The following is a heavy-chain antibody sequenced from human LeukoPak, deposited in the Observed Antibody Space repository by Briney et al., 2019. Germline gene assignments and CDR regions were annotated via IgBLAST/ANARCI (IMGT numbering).Heavy chain of an antibody. V-gene: IGHV3-7*01. J-gene: IGHJ6*03. CDR3: AREEWELLRYYYYYMDV. CDR2: IKQDGSEK. D-gene: IGHD1-26*01. CDR1: AFTFSSYT. Sequence: PGGSLRLSCAASAFTFSSYTMNWVRQAPGKGLEWVANIKQDGSEKYYVDSVKGRFTISRVNAKNSLYLQMNSLRAEDTAVYYCAREEWELLRYYYYYMDVWGKGTMATVSS.